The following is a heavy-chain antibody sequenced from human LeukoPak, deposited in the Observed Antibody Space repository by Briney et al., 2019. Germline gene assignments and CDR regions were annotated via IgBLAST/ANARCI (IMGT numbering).Heavy chain of an antibody. CDR3: ARGEDFERYYLAY. Sequence: SETLSLTCTVSGGSISSGSYYWSWIRQPAGKGLDWIGRIYTTGSTNYDPSLNSRVTISVDTSKNQFSLKLSSVTAADTAVYFCARGEDFERYYLAYWGQETLVTVSS. CDR1: GGSISSGSYY. D-gene: IGHD3-9*01. V-gene: IGHV4-61*02. CDR2: IYTTGST. J-gene: IGHJ4*02.